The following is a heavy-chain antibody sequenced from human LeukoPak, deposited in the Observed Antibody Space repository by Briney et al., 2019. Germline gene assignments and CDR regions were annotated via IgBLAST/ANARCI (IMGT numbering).Heavy chain of an antibody. CDR2: IYTSGST. J-gene: IGHJ4*02. D-gene: IGHD2-2*01. Sequence: PSETLSLTCAVSGGSISSSNWWSWVRQPPGKGLEWIGRIYTSGSTNYNPTLKSRVTISVDTSKNQFSLKLSSVTAADTAVYYCARDSGNLQALVPAAPFDYWGQGTLVTVSS. V-gene: IGHV4-4*02. CDR3: ARDSGNLQALVPAAPFDY. CDR1: GGSISSSNW.